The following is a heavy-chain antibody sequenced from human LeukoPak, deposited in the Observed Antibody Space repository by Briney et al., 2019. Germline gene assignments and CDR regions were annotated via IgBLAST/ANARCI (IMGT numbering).Heavy chain of an antibody. CDR3: AKSVFGSGYRSHFDY. Sequence: GGSLRLSCAASGFTFSSYAMSWVRQAPGKGLEWVSAISGSGGSTYYADSVKGRFTISRDNSKNTLYLQMNSLRAEDTAVYYCAKSVFGSGYRSHFDYWGQGTLVTVSS. V-gene: IGHV3-23*01. J-gene: IGHJ4*02. CDR2: ISGSGGST. D-gene: IGHD3-3*01. CDR1: GFTFSSYA.